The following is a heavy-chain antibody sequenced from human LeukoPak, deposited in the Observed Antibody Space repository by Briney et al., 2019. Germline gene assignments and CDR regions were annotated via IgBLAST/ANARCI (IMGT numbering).Heavy chain of an antibody. V-gene: IGHV1-18*01. Sequence: ASVKVSCKASGYTFTSYGISWVRQASGQGLEWMGWISAYNGNTNYAQKLQGRVTMTTDTSTSTAYMELRSLRSDDTAVYYCARDILGGCSSTSCPWGWFDPWGQGTLVTVSS. J-gene: IGHJ5*02. CDR3: ARDILGGCSSTSCPWGWFDP. CDR1: GYTFTSYG. CDR2: ISAYNGNT. D-gene: IGHD2-2*01.